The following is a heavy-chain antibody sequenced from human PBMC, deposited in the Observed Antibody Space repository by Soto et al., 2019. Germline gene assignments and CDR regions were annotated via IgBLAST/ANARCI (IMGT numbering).Heavy chain of an antibody. D-gene: IGHD6-19*01. Sequence: SVKVSCKASGGTFSSYTISWVRQAPGQGLEWMGRIIPILGIANYAQKFQGRVTITADKSTSTAYMELSSLRSEDTAVYYCARVKGSAVAGFDYWGQGTLVTVSS. CDR3: ARVKGSAVAGFDY. V-gene: IGHV1-69*02. CDR1: GGTFSSYT. CDR2: IIPILGIA. J-gene: IGHJ4*02.